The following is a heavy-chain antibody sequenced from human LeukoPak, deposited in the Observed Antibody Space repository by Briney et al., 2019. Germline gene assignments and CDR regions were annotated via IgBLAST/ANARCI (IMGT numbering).Heavy chain of an antibody. CDR1: GGSISSSSYY. CDR3: ARPPARDGKMGFDY. V-gene: IGHV4-39*01. CDR2: IYYSGST. Sequence: NASETLSLTCTVSGGSISSSSYYWGWIRQPPGKGLEWIGSIYYSGSTNYNPSLKSRVTISVDTSKNQFSLKLSSVTAADTAVYYCARPPARDGKMGFDYWGQGTLVTVSS. J-gene: IGHJ4*02. D-gene: IGHD5-24*01.